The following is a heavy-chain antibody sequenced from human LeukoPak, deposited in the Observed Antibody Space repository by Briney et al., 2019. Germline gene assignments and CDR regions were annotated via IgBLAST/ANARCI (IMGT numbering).Heavy chain of an antibody. CDR1: GGSISSHY. J-gene: IGHJ5*02. Sequence: SETLSLTCTVSGGSISSHYWSWIRQPPGKGLEWIGYIYYSGSTNYNPSLKSRVTISVDTSKNQFSLKLSSVTAADTAVYYCARDSGMNHRRTYYDFWSGYQNAYNWFDPWGQGTLVTVSS. V-gene: IGHV4-59*11. CDR2: IYYSGST. D-gene: IGHD3-3*01. CDR3: ARDSGMNHRRTYYDFWSGYQNAYNWFDP.